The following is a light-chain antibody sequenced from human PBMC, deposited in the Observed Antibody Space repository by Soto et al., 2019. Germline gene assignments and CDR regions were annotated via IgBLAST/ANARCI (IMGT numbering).Light chain of an antibody. CDR2: EVS. Sequence: QSVLTQPASVSGSPGQSITISCTGTSSDVGSYKLVSWYQHHPGKAPKLMIYEVSKRPSGVSNRFSGSKSGNTASLTISGLQAEDEADYYCCSYADSTTLVFGGGTKLTVL. CDR3: CSYADSTTLV. J-gene: IGLJ2*01. CDR1: SSDVGSYKL. V-gene: IGLV2-23*02.